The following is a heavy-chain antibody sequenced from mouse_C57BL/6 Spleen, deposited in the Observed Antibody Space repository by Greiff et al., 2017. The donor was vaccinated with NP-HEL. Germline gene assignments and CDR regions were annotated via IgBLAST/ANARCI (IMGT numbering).Heavy chain of an antibody. V-gene: IGHV1-59*01. J-gene: IGHJ4*01. D-gene: IGHD3-3*01. CDR2: IDPSDSYT. CDR3: AREGPHAMDY. CDR1: GYTFTSYW. Sequence: VQLQQPGAELVRPGTSVKLSCKASGYTFTSYWMHWVKQRPGQGLEWIGVIDPSDSYTNYNQKFKGKATLTVDTSSSTAYMQLSSLTSEDSAVYYCAREGPHAMDYWGQGTSVTVSS.